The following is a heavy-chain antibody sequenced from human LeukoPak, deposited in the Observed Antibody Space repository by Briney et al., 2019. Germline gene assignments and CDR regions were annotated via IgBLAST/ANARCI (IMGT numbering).Heavy chain of an antibody. V-gene: IGHV3-23*01. CDR1: GFTFSNLP. D-gene: IGHD3-10*01. CDR3: GPTLGYNYYMDV. Sequence: GGSLRLSCAASGFTFSNLPMSWVRQAPGKGLDWVSAISGPGGSTYYADSVKDRFTISRDNSKHTLYLQMSSLRAEDTAVYYCGPTLGYNYYMDVWGKGTTVTVSS. CDR2: ISGPGGST. J-gene: IGHJ6*03.